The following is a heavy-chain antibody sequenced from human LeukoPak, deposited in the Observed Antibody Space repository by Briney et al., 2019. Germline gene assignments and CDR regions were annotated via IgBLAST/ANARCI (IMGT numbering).Heavy chain of an antibody. CDR1: GGTFSSYA. CDR3: ARDCSGGGCPFDY. J-gene: IGHJ4*02. D-gene: IGHD2-15*01. Sequence: SVKVSCKASGGTFSSYAINWVRQAPGQGLEWMGGITPIFGTANYAQRFQGRVTITTDESTSTAYMELSSLRSQDTAVYYCARDCSGGGCPFDYWGQGALVTVSS. CDR2: ITPIFGTA. V-gene: IGHV1-69*05.